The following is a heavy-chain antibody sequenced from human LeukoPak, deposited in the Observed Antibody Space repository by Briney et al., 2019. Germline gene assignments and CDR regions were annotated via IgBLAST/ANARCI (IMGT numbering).Heavy chain of an antibody. D-gene: IGHD2-15*01. J-gene: IGHJ4*02. CDR1: DDSISDYY. CDR3: ARRTGCSGGSCYVDY. Sequence: SETLSLTCTVSDDSISDYYRGWIRQPPGKGLEWIGYFHNSGTSTYNPSLKSRVTISVDTSKNQFSLRLSSVTAADTAVYYCARRTGCSGGSCYVDYWGQGTLVTVSS. CDR2: FHNSGTS. V-gene: IGHV4-59*08.